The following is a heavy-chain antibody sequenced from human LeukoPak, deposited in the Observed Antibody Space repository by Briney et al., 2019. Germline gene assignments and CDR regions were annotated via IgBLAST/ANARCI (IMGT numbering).Heavy chain of an antibody. CDR1: GFTFSDHY. CDR2: TRNKAYSYTP. Sequence: GGSLRLSCAASGFTFSDHYMDWVRQAPGKGLEWVGRTRNKAYSYTPEYAASVKGRFTNSRDDSNNSLYLQMNSLKTDDTAVYYCARSGRSGSYYSDFDYWGQGTLVTVSS. CDR3: ARSGRSGSYYSDFDY. J-gene: IGHJ4*02. V-gene: IGHV3-72*01. D-gene: IGHD1-26*01.